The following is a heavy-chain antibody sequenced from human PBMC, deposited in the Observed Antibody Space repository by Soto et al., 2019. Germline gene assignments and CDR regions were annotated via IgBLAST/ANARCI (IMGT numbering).Heavy chain of an antibody. Sequence: EVQLVQSGAEVKKPGESLKISCKGSGSSFTSYWIGWGRQMRGKGLEWRGIIYPGDYDTRYSPSFEGHDTISADNSISTTYLQLSSLKAADTAMYYCARAYGDYGEEPYYFVYWGQGTLVTVSS. CDR1: GSSFTSYW. J-gene: IGHJ4*02. CDR2: IYPGDYDT. V-gene: IGHV5-51*01. D-gene: IGHD4-17*01. CDR3: ARAYGDYGEEPYYFVY.